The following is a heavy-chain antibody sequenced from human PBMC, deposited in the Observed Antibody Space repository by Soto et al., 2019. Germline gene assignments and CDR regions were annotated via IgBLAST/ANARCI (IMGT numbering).Heavy chain of an antibody. V-gene: IGHV3-15*01. CDR2: IKSKTDGGTT. CDR3: TTGITIFGVAGVDY. Sequence: GGSLRLSCAASGFTFSNAWMIWVRQAPGKGLEWVGRIKSKTDGGTTDYAAPVKGRFTISRDDSKNTLYLQMNSLKTEDTAVYYCTTGITIFGVAGVDYWGQGTLVTVSS. J-gene: IGHJ4*02. CDR1: GFTFSNAW. D-gene: IGHD3-3*01.